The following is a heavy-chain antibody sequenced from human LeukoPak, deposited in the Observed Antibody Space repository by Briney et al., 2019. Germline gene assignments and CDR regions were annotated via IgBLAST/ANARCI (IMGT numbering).Heavy chain of an antibody. Sequence: SVKVSCTASGGTFSSYAISWVRQAPGQGLEWMGRIIRIRGIANYAQKFQGRVTITADKSTRTAYMELSSLRSEDTAVYYCARDFGIAVAGNWFDPWGQGTLVTVSS. CDR3: ARDFGIAVAGNWFDP. CDR2: IIRIRGIA. V-gene: IGHV1-69*04. D-gene: IGHD6-19*01. CDR1: GGTFSSYA. J-gene: IGHJ5*02.